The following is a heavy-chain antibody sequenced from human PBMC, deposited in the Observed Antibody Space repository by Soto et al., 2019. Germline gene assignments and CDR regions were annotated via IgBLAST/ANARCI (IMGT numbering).Heavy chain of an antibody. Sequence: ASVKVSCKVSGYTLTELSMHWVRQAPGKGLEWMGGFDPEDGETIYAQKFQGRVTMTEDTSTDTAYMELSSLRSEDTAVYYCATVLNSDYSNYVLGPKTLRFDYWGQGTLVTVSS. V-gene: IGHV1-24*01. CDR2: FDPEDGET. J-gene: IGHJ4*02. CDR1: GYTLTELS. D-gene: IGHD4-4*01. CDR3: ATVLNSDYSNYVLGPKTLRFDY.